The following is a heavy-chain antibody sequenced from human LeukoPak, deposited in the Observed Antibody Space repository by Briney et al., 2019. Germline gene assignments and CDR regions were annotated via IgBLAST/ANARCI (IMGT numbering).Heavy chain of an antibody. D-gene: IGHD3-3*01. Sequence: PSETLSLTCTVSGGSISSGSYYWSWIRQPAGKGLEWIGRIYTSGSTNYNPSLKSRVTISAATSNNQFSLKLSSVTAADTAVYYCARGTYYDFWSGYLEGGYYYYYMDVWGKGTTVTVSS. CDR1: GGSISSGSYY. J-gene: IGHJ6*03. V-gene: IGHV4-61*02. CDR2: IYTSGST. CDR3: ARGTYYDFWSGYLEGGYYYYYMDV.